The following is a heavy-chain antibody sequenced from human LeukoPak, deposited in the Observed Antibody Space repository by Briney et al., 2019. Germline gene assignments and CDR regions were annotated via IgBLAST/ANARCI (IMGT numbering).Heavy chain of an antibody. CDR3: ARVDILTGYYLDY. V-gene: IGHV4-59*01. CDR1: GGSLSSYY. Sequence: SETLSLTCPVSGGSLSSYYWSWIRQPPEKGLKWIGYIYYSGSTNYNPSLKSRVTISVDTSKNQFSLKLSSVTAADTAVYYCARVDILTGYYLDYWGQGTLVTVSS. CDR2: IYYSGST. J-gene: IGHJ4*02. D-gene: IGHD3-9*01.